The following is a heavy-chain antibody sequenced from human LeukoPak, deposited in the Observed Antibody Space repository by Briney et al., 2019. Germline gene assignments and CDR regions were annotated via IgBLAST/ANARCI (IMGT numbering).Heavy chain of an antibody. J-gene: IGHJ4*02. CDR3: ASPSSGWYVY. CDR2: INPSNGET. D-gene: IGHD6-19*01. Sequence: ASVKVSCKASGYTLSDNYLHWVRQAPGQRFEWMAWINPSNGETKFAPRFQGRVTMTRDTSISTAYMELSRLRSDDTAVYYCASPSSGWYVYWGQGTLVTVSS. CDR1: GYTLSDNY. V-gene: IGHV1-2*07.